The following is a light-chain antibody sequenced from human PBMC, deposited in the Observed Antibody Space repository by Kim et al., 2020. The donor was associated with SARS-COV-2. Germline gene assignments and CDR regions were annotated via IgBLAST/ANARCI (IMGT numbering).Light chain of an antibody. Sequence: EIALTQSPATLSLSPGEGATLSCGASQSVTSGYLAWYQHKPGLAPRLLIYDTSSRATGIPDRFSGSGSGTDFTLTITRLEPEDFAVYYCQQYGSSPLTFGGGTKLEI. CDR2: DTS. CDR1: QSVTSGY. J-gene: IGKJ4*01. CDR3: QQYGSSPLT. V-gene: IGKV3D-20*01.